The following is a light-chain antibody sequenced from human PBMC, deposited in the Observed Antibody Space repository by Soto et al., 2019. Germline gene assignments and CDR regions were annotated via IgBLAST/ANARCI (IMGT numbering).Light chain of an antibody. CDR3: QVWDNNGGHNYV. CDR1: NIGIYS. Sequence: ELTQSPSVSVAPGQTARITCGGNNIGIYSVHWYQQRPGQAPVLVVYDGSDRPSGIPERFSGSNSGNTATLTIGRVEAADEADYYCQVWDNNGGHNYVFGPGTKVTVL. CDR2: DGS. V-gene: IGLV3-21*02. J-gene: IGLJ1*01.